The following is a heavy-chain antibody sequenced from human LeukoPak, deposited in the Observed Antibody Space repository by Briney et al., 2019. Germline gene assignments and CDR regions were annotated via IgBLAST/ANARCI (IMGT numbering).Heavy chain of an antibody. V-gene: IGHV4-59*01. Sequence: PSETLSLTCSVSGGSIRSYYWSWIRQPPGKGLEWIGYIYYSGNTKYNPSLKSRVTISVDTSKNQFSLKLRSVTAADTAVYYCAREGYSYGYGWFDPWGQGTLVTVSS. CDR1: GGSIRSYY. CDR2: IYYSGNT. D-gene: IGHD5-18*01. J-gene: IGHJ5*02. CDR3: AREGYSYGYGWFDP.